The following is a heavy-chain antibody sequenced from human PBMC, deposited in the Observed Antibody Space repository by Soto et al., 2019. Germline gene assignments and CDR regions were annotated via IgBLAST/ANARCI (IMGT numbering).Heavy chain of an antibody. CDR3: ATMGTPATGLYFFDY. CDR1: GGSISSGNYY. Sequence: QVQLQESGPGLVKPSQTLSLTCTVSGGSISSGNYYWSWIRQPPGKGLEWIGFISYSGSTYYSTSLKRRVTLSVDTSKSQFSLNLSFVSAADTAVYYWATMGTPATGLYFFDYWGQGSLVTVSS. V-gene: IGHV4-30-4*01. J-gene: IGHJ4*02. CDR2: ISYSGST. D-gene: IGHD2-15*01.